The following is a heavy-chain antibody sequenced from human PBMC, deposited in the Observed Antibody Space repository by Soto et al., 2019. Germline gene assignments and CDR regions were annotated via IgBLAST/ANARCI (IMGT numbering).Heavy chain of an antibody. CDR1: GFTFSSYA. CDR2: ISSSDSNT. CDR3: AKLDAVATVEGGFDF. J-gene: IGHJ4*02. D-gene: IGHD5-12*01. V-gene: IGHV3-23*01. Sequence: SLRLSCAASGFTFSSYAMSWVRQAPWKGLEWVSTISSSDSNTYYADSVKGRFTISRDNSKNTLYLQVNSLRAEDTAVYYCAKLDAVATVEGGFDFWGQGTLVTVSS.